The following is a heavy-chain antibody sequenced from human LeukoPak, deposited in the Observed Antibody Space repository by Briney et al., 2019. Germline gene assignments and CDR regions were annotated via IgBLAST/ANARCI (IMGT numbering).Heavy chain of an antibody. V-gene: IGHV3-49*04. CDR2: IRSNSYGGTA. CDR3: TRDAESRYYDSSGYPY. Sequence: HPGGSLRLSCIASGFTFGDYAMSWVRQAPGKGQEWVGFIRSNSYGGTADYAASVKGRFSISRDDSKSIAYLQMNSLKTEDTAVYYCTRDAESRYYDSSGYPYWGQGTLVTVSS. D-gene: IGHD3-22*01. CDR1: GFTFGDYA. J-gene: IGHJ4*02.